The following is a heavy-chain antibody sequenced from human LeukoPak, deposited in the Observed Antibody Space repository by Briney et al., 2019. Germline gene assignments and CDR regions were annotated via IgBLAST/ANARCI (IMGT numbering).Heavy chain of an antibody. J-gene: IGHJ4*02. Sequence: PGRSLRLSCAASGFTFSSYGMHWVRQAPGKGLEWVAVIWYGGSNKYYADSVKGRFTISRDNSKNTLYLQMNSLRAEDTAVYYCARDSALWFGEFDLDYWGQGTLVTVSS. CDR3: ARDSALWFGEFDLDY. CDR1: GFTFSSYG. CDR2: IWYGGSNK. V-gene: IGHV3-33*08. D-gene: IGHD3-10*01.